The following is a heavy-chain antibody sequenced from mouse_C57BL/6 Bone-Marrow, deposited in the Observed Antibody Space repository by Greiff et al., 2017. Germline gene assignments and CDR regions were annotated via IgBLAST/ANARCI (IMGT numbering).Heavy chain of an antibody. CDR2: IYPGSGST. CDR1: GYTFTSYW. D-gene: IGHD1-1*01. CDR3: ARDEVLRFDY. Sequence: QVQLKQSGAELVKPGASVKMSCKASGYTFTSYWITWVKQRHGQGLEWIGDIYPGSGSTNYNEKFKSKATLTVETSSSTAYMQLSSLTSEDSAVYYCARDEVLRFDYWCQGTTLTVSS. V-gene: IGHV1-55*01. J-gene: IGHJ2*01.